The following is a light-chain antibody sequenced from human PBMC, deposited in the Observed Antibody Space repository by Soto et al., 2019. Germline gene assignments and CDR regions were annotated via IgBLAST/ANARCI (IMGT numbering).Light chain of an antibody. V-gene: IGKV1-5*03. CDR3: QQYHSYGT. CDR1: QSIDSW. CDR2: EAS. Sequence: DIPMTQSPSTLSAAVGDRVIITCRASQSIDSWLAWYQQKPGKAPELLIYEASSLKSGVPSRFSGSGSGTDFTLTISSMQPDDFATYYCQQYHSYGTFGQGTRVEIK. J-gene: IGKJ1*01.